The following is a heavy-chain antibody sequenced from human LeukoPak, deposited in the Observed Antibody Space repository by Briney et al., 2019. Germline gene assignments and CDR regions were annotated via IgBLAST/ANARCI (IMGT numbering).Heavy chain of an antibody. J-gene: IGHJ4*02. CDR3: ARHPTYYYGSALDY. CDR2: MYNSGST. V-gene: IGHV4-59*08. D-gene: IGHD3-10*01. Sequence: SETLSLTCTVSGGSISSYYWSWIRQPPGKGLEWIGYMYNSGSTNYNPSLKSRVTISVDTSKNQFSLKLSSVTAADTAVYYCARHPTYYYGSALDYWGQGTLVTVSS. CDR1: GGSISSYY.